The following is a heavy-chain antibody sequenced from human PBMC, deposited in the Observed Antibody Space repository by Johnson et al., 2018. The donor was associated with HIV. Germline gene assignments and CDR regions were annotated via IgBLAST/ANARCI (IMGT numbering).Heavy chain of an antibody. D-gene: IGHD1-14*01. CDR1: GFTFDDYA. CDR3: ARDPSGADAFDI. Sequence: QVQLVESGGGVVQPGRSLRLSCAASGFTFDDYAMHWVRQAPGKGLEWMAFIRYDGSNKYYADSVKGRFTISRDNSKNTLYLQMNSLRAEDTAVYYCARDPSGADAFDIWGQGTMVTVSS. J-gene: IGHJ3*02. CDR2: IRYDGSNK. V-gene: IGHV3-33*08.